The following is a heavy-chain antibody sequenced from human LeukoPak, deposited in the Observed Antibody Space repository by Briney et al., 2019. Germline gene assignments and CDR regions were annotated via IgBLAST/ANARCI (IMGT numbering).Heavy chain of an antibody. V-gene: IGHV1-2*02. CDR1: GYTFTGYY. J-gene: IGHJ4*02. CDR3: ASSSIAARGGDYFDY. D-gene: IGHD6-6*01. CDR2: INPNSGGT. Sequence: ASVKVSCKASGYTFTGYYMHWVRQAPGQGLEWMGWINPNSGGTNYAQKFQGRVTITADESTSTAYMELSSLRSEDTAVYYCASSSIAARGGDYFDYWGQGTLVTVSS.